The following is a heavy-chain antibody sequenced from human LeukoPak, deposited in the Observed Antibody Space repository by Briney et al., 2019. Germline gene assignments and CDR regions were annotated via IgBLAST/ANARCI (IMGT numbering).Heavy chain of an antibody. CDR2: MNPNSGST. D-gene: IGHD6-19*01. CDR3: ARKYSSGWLALAFDI. Sequence: ASVKVSCKASGYTFTSYDINWVRQATGQGLEWMGWMNPNSGSTGYAQKFQGRVTITRNTSISTAYMELSSLRSEDTAVYYCARKYSSGWLALAFDIWGQGTMVTVSS. CDR1: GYTFTSYD. J-gene: IGHJ3*02. V-gene: IGHV1-8*03.